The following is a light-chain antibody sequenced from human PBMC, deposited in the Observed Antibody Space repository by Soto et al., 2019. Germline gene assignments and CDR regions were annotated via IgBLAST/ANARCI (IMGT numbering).Light chain of an antibody. CDR2: EVN. J-gene: IGLJ1*01. V-gene: IGLV2-14*01. CDR3: SSYRSSGTLV. Sequence: QSALTQPASVSGSPGQSITISCTGTNSDVGGYNYVSWYQHHPGKAPKVIIYEVNKRPSGISDRFSGSKSGNTASLTISGLQAEDAADYYCSSYRSSGTLVFGTGTKLTVL. CDR1: NSDVGGYNY.